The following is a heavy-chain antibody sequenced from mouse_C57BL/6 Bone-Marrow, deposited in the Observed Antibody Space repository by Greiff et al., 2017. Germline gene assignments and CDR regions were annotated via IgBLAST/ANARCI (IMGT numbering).Heavy chain of an antibody. Sequence: QVQLKESGAELARPGASVKLSCKASGYTFTSYGISWVKQRTGQGLEWIGEIYPRSGNTYYNEKFKGKATLTADKSSSTAYMELRSLTSEDSAVYFCASSYLLLDFDVWGTGTTVTVSS. V-gene: IGHV1-81*01. CDR3: ASSYLLLDFDV. J-gene: IGHJ1*03. D-gene: IGHD1-1*01. CDR2: IYPRSGNT. CDR1: GYTFTSYG.